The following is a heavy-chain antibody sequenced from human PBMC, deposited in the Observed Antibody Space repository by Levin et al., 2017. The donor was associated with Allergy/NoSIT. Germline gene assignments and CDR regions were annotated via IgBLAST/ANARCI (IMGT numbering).Heavy chain of an antibody. J-gene: IGHJ5*02. CDR1: GYSFTSYW. Sequence: GESLKISCKGSGYSFTSYWISWVRQMPGKGLEWMGRIDPSDSYTNYSPSFQGHVTISADKSISTAYLQWSSLKASDTAMYYCARRSRLGSGWPASPYNWFDPWGQGTLVTVSS. V-gene: IGHV5-10-1*01. D-gene: IGHD6-19*01. CDR3: ARRSRLGSGWPASPYNWFDP. CDR2: IDPSDSYT.